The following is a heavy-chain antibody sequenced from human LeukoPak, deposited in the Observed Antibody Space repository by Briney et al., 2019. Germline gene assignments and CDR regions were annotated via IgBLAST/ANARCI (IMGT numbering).Heavy chain of an antibody. CDR2: IIPIFGTA. J-gene: IGHJ3*02. D-gene: IGHD6-19*01. V-gene: IGHV1-69*05. CDR3: ARVVYSSGFHAFDI. CDR1: GGTFSSYA. Sequence: GASVKVSCKASGGTFSSYAISWVRQAPGQGLEWMGGIIPIFGTANYAQKFQGRVTITTDESTSTAYMELSSLRSEDTVVYYCARVVYSSGFHAFDIWGQGTMVTVSS.